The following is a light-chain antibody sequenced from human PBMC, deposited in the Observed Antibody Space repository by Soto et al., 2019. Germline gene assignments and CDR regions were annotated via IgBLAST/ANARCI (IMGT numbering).Light chain of an antibody. CDR1: QSVSSN. Sequence: DIVMTQSPAILSVSPGERATLSCRAGQSVSSNLAWYQQKPGRAPRLLIYGASTRAAGIPARFSGSGSGTEFTLTITSLQSEDFAVYYCQQYHNWPRTFGQGTKVDI. J-gene: IGKJ1*01. V-gene: IGKV3-15*01. CDR3: QQYHNWPRT. CDR2: GAS.